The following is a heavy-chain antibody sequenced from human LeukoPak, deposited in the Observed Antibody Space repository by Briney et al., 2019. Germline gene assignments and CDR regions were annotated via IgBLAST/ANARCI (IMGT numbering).Heavy chain of an antibody. V-gene: IGHV3-23*01. D-gene: IGHD5-12*01. J-gene: IGHJ4*02. CDR2: ISWNSGSI. CDR1: GFMFRSYG. CDR3: AKGADRIRGYYFDY. Sequence: GGSLRLSCAASGFMFRSYGMHWVRQAPGKGLEWVAGISWNSGSIGYADSVKGRFTISRDNSKNTLYLQMNSLRAEDTAVYYCAKGADRIRGYYFDYWGQGTLVTVSS.